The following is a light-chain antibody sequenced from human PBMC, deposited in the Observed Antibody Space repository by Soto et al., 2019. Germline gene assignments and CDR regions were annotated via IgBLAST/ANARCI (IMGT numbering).Light chain of an antibody. CDR1: RSNIGSYY. V-gene: IGLV1-47*01. CDR2: KNN. CDR3: AAWDDSLSGHWV. J-gene: IGLJ3*02. Sequence: QSVLTQPPSASGTPGQRVTISCSGSRSNIGSYYVFWYHQLPGAAPTLLIYKNNQRPSGVPDRFSGSKSGTSASLVISGLRSEDEAAYYCAAWDDSLSGHWVFGGGTKLTVL.